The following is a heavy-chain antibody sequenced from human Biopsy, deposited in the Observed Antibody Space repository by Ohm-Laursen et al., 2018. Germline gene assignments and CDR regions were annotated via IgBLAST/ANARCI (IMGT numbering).Heavy chain of an antibody. Sequence: GASVKVSCKTSGCTFTDYFLHWVRQAPGQGPEWMGWISPSSGGTNYAQKFQGRVTMIRDMSVATGYMELSSLRSDDTAVYYCARDIMNPIGGLVARSDVFDVWGQGTMVTVSS. CDR2: ISPSSGGT. CDR3: ARDIMNPIGGLVARSDVFDV. D-gene: IGHD3-16*02. V-gene: IGHV1-2*02. J-gene: IGHJ3*01. CDR1: GCTFTDYF.